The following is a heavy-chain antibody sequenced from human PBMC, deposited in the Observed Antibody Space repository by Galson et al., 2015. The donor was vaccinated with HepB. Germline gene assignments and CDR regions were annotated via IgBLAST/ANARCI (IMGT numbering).Heavy chain of an antibody. CDR1: GFTFSSYA. D-gene: IGHD6-13*01. CDR2: ISYDGSNK. Sequence: SLRLSCAASGFTFSSYAMHWVRQAPGKGLEWVAVISYDGSNKYYADSVKGRFTISRDNSKNTLYLQMNSLRAEDTAVYYCARDLVDSSSWYVGFDYWGQGTLVTVSS. V-gene: IGHV3-30-3*01. CDR3: ARDLVDSSSWYVGFDY. J-gene: IGHJ4*02.